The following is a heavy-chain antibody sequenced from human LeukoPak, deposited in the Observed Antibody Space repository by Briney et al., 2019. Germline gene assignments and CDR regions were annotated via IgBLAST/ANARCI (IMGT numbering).Heavy chain of an antibody. CDR1: GFTFSSYA. CDR2: ISGSGGST. D-gene: IGHD3-3*01. J-gene: IGHJ3*02. Sequence: PGGSLRLSCAASGFTFSSYAMSWVRQAPGKGLEWVSAISGSGGSTYYADSVKGRFTISRDNSKNTLYLQMNSLRAEDTAVYYCAKVPVISLTISEVVTDDAFDIWGQGRIVTVSS. V-gene: IGHV3-23*01. CDR3: AKVPVISLTISEVVTDDAFDI.